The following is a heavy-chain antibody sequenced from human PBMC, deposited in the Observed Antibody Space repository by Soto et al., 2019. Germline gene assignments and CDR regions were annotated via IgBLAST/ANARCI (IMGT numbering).Heavy chain of an antibody. CDR1: GYTFTSYG. Sequence: ASVKVSCKASGYTFTSYGISWVRQAPGQGLEWMGWISAYNGNTNYAQKLQGRVTMTTDTSTSTAYMELRSLRSDDTAGYYCASAVAATLNWFDPWGQGTLVTVSS. CDR2: ISAYNGNT. J-gene: IGHJ5*02. D-gene: IGHD2-15*01. V-gene: IGHV1-18*01. CDR3: ASAVAATLNWFDP.